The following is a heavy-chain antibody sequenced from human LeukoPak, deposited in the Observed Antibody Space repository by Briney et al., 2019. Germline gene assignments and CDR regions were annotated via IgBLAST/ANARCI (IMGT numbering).Heavy chain of an antibody. J-gene: IGHJ2*01. V-gene: IGHV4-59*08. CDR1: GGSISSYY. CDR3: ARPLTAGGFDL. Sequence: SETLSLTCTVSGGSISSYYWSWLRQPPGKGLEWIGYIYYSGSTNYNPSLKSRVTISVDTSKNQFSLKLSSVTAADTAVYYCARPLTAGGFDLWGRGTLVTVSS. CDR2: IYYSGST.